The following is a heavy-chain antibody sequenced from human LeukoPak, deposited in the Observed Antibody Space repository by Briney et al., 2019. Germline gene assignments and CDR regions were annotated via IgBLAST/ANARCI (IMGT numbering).Heavy chain of an antibody. D-gene: IGHD3-16*01. Sequence: SETLSLTCTVFGGSMRSHYWTWIRQPPGKRPEWIGYIYDTGSTNYNPSLKRRLTISVDTSNNLFSLKVTSVTGADTAVYYCARFGVDYDMDVWGQGTTVTVSS. CDR2: IYDTGST. J-gene: IGHJ6*02. CDR1: GGSMRSHY. CDR3: ARFGVDYDMDV. V-gene: IGHV4-59*11.